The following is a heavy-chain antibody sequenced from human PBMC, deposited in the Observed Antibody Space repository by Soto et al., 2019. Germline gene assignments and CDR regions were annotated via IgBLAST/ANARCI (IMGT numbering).Heavy chain of an antibody. V-gene: IGHV3-11*01. Sequence: GGSLRLSCAASGFTFSDYYMSWIRQAPGKGLEWVSYISSSGSTIYYADSVKGRFTISRDNAMKTLYLQMNSLRAEDTAVYYCAMGPNVLTESNLFDPWGQGTPVTVSS. CDR1: GFTFSDYY. CDR2: ISSSGSTI. J-gene: IGHJ5*02. CDR3: AMGPNVLTESNLFDP. D-gene: IGHD1-20*01.